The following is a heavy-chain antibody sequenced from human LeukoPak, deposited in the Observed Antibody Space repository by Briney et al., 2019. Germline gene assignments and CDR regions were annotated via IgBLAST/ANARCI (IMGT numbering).Heavy chain of an antibody. D-gene: IGHD1-1*01. CDR3: ARSTGIGRPTLDY. CDR1: GYSFTSYW. Sequence: GESLKISCTGSGYSFTSYWIGWVRQMAGKGLEWMGIIYTGDSDTRYNPSFQSEVTISADKSISTAYLQWSSLKASDTAMYYCARSTGIGRPTLDYWGQGTLVTVSS. CDR2: IYTGDSDT. V-gene: IGHV5-51*01. J-gene: IGHJ4*02.